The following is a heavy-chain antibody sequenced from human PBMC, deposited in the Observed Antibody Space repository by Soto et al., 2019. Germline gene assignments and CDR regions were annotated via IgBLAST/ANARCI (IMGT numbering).Heavy chain of an antibody. D-gene: IGHD1-1*01. CDR2: INTGNGNT. V-gene: IGHV1-3*04. Sequence: SSVKASCKACGYTFTSYAMHWVRQAPGQRLEWMGWINTGNGNTKYSQKFQGRFTITRDTSASTAYMELSSLTSEDTAVYYCARWPTTNSRSYFAYRGQRSRVTVSS. CDR1: GYTFTSYA. J-gene: IGHJ4*02. CDR3: ARWPTTNSRSYFAY.